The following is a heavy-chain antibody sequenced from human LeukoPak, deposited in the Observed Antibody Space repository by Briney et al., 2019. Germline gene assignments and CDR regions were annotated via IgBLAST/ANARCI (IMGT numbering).Heavy chain of an antibody. Sequence: PSETLSLTCTVSGGSISSYYWSWIRQPPGKGLEWIGYIYYSGSTNYNPSLKSRVTISVDTSKNQFSLKLSSVTAADTAVYYCARQYYYDSSGYYYWLGDAFDIWGQGTMVTVSS. D-gene: IGHD3-22*01. CDR3: ARQYYYDSSGYYYWLGDAFDI. CDR1: GGSISSYY. V-gene: IGHV4-59*08. J-gene: IGHJ3*02. CDR2: IYYSGST.